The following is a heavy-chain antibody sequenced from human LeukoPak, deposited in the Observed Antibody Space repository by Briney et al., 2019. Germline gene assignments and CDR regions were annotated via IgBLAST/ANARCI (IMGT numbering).Heavy chain of an antibody. Sequence: PSETLSLTCTVSGGSISGTYWSWIRQPPGKGLEWIGNIYHSGSTNYNPSLRSRLTISVDTSKNQFSLKLSSVTAADTAVYYCARDMTTVTRGLDYWGQGTLVNVSS. CDR1: GGSISGTY. D-gene: IGHD4-17*01. CDR2: IYHSGST. CDR3: ARDMTTVTRGLDY. J-gene: IGHJ4*02. V-gene: IGHV4-59*01.